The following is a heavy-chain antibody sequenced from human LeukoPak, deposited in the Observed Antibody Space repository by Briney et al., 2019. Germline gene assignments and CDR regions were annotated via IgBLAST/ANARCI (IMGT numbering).Heavy chain of an antibody. CDR1: GGSISSGGYY. CDR2: IYYSGST. J-gene: IGHJ4*02. CDR3: ARVPSCGGDCFHFDC. Sequence: SETLSLTCTVSGGSISSGGYYWSWIRQHPGKGLEWIGYIYYSGSTYYHPSLKSQHTISVDSSKNQFCLKPSSVSAADTAVYYCARVPSCGGDCFHFDCWGQGTLVSVSS. D-gene: IGHD2-21*02. V-gene: IGHV4-31*01.